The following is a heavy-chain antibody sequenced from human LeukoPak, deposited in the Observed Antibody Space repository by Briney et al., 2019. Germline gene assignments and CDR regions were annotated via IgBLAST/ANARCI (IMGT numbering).Heavy chain of an antibody. J-gene: IGHJ4*02. V-gene: IGHV4-38-2*01. CDR3: ARHRGCSSTSCYLDY. CDR1: GYSISSGYY. CDR2: IYHSGST. D-gene: IGHD2-2*01. Sequence: SETLSLTCAVSGYSISSGYYWGWIRQPPGKGLEWIGSIYHSGSTYYNPSLKSRVTTSVDTSKNQFSLKLSSVTAADTAVYYCARHRGCSSTSCYLDYWGQGTLVTVSS.